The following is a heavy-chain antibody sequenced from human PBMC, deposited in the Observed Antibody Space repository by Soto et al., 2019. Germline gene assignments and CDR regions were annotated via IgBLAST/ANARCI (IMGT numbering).Heavy chain of an antibody. CDR3: ARDLYDDSSGTNGSDY. CDR2: ISAYNGNT. D-gene: IGHD3-22*01. V-gene: IGHV1-18*01. CDR1: GYTFTSYG. Sequence: QVQLVQSGAEVKKPGASVKVSCKASGYTFTSYGISWVRQAPGQGLEWMGWISAYNGNTNYAQKLQGRVTMHTDTSTRTAYMELRSLRSDDTAVYYCARDLYDDSSGTNGSDYWGQGTLVTVSS. J-gene: IGHJ4*02.